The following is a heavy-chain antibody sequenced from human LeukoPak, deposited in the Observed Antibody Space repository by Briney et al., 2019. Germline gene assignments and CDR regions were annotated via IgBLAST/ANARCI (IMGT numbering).Heavy chain of an antibody. CDR3: AELGITMIGGV. CDR1: GFTFSSYE. D-gene: IGHD3-10*02. V-gene: IGHV3-48*03. J-gene: IGHJ6*04. CDR2: ISSSGSTI. Sequence: GGSLRLSCAASGFTFSSYETNWVRQAPGKGLEWVSYISSSGSTIYYADSVKGRFAISRDNAKNSLYLQMNSLRAEDTAVYYCAELGITMIGGVWGKGTTVTISS.